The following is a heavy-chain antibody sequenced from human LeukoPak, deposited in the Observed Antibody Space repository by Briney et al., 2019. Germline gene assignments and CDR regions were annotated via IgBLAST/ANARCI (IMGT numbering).Heavy chain of an antibody. CDR1: GGSISSGDYY. CDR3: ARANSHPSKHDFWSGYSAYYYYGMDV. V-gene: IGHV4-31*03. D-gene: IGHD3-3*01. Sequence: PSETLSLTCSVSGGSISSGDYYWSWIRQHPGEGLEWIGYIHYSGSTYYNPSLKSRIVISVDTSKNQFFLKMTSVTAADTAVYFCARANSHPSKHDFWSGYSAYYYYGMDVWGQGTTVTVSS. J-gene: IGHJ6*02. CDR2: IHYSGST.